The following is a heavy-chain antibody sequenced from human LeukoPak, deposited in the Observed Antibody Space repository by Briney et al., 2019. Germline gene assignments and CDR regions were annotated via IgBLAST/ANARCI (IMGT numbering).Heavy chain of an antibody. CDR3: AKWGTVTTSEFDY. CDR1: GFTFSDYY. V-gene: IGHV3-11*01. Sequence: GGSLRLSCAASGFTFSDYYMSWIRQAPGKGLEWVSYISSSGSTIYYADSVKGRFTISRDNSKNTLYLQMNSLRAEDTAVYYCAKWGTVTTSEFDYWGQGTLVTVSS. D-gene: IGHD4-11*01. J-gene: IGHJ4*02. CDR2: ISSSGSTI.